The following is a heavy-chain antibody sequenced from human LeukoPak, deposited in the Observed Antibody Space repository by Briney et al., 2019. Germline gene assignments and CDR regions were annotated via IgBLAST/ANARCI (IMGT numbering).Heavy chain of an antibody. V-gene: IGHV4-4*02. CDR2: IYHSGST. CDR1: GGSISSSNW. D-gene: IGHD1-26*01. J-gene: IGHJ4*02. CDR3: AREGRFPPEVLPRYFDY. Sequence: SGTLSLTCAVSGGSISSSNWWSWVRQPTGKGLEWIGEIYHSGSTNYNPSLKSRVTISVDKSKNQFSLKLSSVTAADTAVYYCAREGRFPPEVLPRYFDYWGQGTLVTVSS.